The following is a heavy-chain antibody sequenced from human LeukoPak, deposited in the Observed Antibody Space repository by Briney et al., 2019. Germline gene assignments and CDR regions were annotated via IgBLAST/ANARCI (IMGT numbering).Heavy chain of an antibody. V-gene: IGHV3-7*01. D-gene: IGHD1-1*01. CDR1: GFTFSNYW. Sequence: TGGSLRLSCAASGFTFSNYWMTWVRQAPGKGLERAASIKQDGSEKYYVDSVKGRFTISRDNAKNSVYLQMNSLRAEDTAVYYCARGFWKEGGYYFDNWGQGTLVTVSS. CDR3: ARGFWKEGGYYFDN. CDR2: IKQDGSEK. J-gene: IGHJ4*02.